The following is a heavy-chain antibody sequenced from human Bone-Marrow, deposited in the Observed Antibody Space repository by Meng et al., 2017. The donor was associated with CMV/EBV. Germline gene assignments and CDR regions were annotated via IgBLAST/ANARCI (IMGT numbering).Heavy chain of an antibody. CDR2: ISYDGSNK. J-gene: IGHJ6*02. Sequence: GESLKISCAASGFTFSSYAMNWVRQAPGKGLEWVAVISYDGSNKSYADSVKGRFTISRDNSKNTLYLQMNSLRAEDTAVYYCARTTSLSPRGGLGVFYYYGMDFWGQGTMVTVSS. V-gene: IGHV3-30*04. CDR1: GFTFSSYA. D-gene: IGHD3-16*01. CDR3: ARTTSLSPRGGLGVFYYYGMDF.